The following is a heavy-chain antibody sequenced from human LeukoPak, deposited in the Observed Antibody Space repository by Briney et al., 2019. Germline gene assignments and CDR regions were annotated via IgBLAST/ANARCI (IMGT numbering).Heavy chain of an antibody. CDR2: IYYSGST. Sequence: SETLSLTCTVSGASISSYYWSWIRQPPGKGLEWIGYIYYSGSTNYNPSLKSRVTISVDTSKNQFSLKLSSVTAADTAVYYCASLPKGGYSSGWQLVDYWGQGTLVTVSS. J-gene: IGHJ4*02. CDR3: ASLPKGGYSSGWQLVDY. D-gene: IGHD6-19*01. V-gene: IGHV4-59*01. CDR1: GASISSYY.